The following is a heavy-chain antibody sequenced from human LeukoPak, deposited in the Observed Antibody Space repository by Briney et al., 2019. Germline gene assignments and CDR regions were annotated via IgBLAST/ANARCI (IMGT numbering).Heavy chain of an antibody. J-gene: IGHJ5*02. Sequence: PSETLSLTCAVYGGSFSGYYWSWIRQPPGKGLEWIGEINHSGSTNYNPSLKSRVTISVDTSKNQFSLKLSSVTAADTAVYYCARHPDFWSGYYSNWFDPWGQRTLVTVSS. CDR1: GGSFSGYY. CDR2: INHSGST. D-gene: IGHD3-3*01. CDR3: ARHPDFWSGYYSNWFDP. V-gene: IGHV4-34*01.